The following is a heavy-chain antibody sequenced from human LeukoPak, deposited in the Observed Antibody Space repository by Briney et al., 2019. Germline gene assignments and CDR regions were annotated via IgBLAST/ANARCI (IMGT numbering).Heavy chain of an antibody. V-gene: IGHV4-59*01. J-gene: IGHJ4*02. D-gene: IGHD6-19*01. Sequence: SEALSLTCTVSGGSISSYYWSWIRQPPGKGLEWIGYIYYSGSTNYNPSLKSRVTISVDTSKNQFSLKLSSVTAADTAVYYCARLVAVAGFDYWGQGTLVTVSS. CDR1: GGSISSYY. CDR3: ARLVAVAGFDY. CDR2: IYYSGST.